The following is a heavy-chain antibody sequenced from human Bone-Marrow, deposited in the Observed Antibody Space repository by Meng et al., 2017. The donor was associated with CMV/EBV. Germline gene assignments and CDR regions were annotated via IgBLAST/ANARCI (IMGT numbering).Heavy chain of an antibody. CDR3: TRDLRLQWFYH. CDR2: IYYSGGT. J-gene: IGHJ5*02. Sequence: ESLKISCAASGFTFSSYEMNWVRQAPGKGLEWIGSIYYSGGTYYNPSLKSRVTISVDTSKNQVSLRVTSVTAADTAVYYCTRDLRLQWFYHWGQGTLVTVSS. CDR1: GFTFSSYE. D-gene: IGHD2-21*02. V-gene: IGHV4-39*07.